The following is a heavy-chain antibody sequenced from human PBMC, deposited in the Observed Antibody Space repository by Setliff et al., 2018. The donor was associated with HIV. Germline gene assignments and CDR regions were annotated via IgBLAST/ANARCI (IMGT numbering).Heavy chain of an antibody. J-gene: IGHJ3*02. V-gene: IGHV4-4*07. D-gene: IGHD3-22*01. CDR2: IYSSGST. CDR3: ARHGHFYDSSSSDAFDI. Sequence: SETLSLTCTVSGGSISSYYGSWIRQSAGKGLEWIGRIYSSGSTNFNPSLESRLAMSVDMSKNHFSLKLRSVTAADTAVYYCARHGHFYDSSSSDAFDIWGHGTMVTVSS. CDR1: GGSISSYY.